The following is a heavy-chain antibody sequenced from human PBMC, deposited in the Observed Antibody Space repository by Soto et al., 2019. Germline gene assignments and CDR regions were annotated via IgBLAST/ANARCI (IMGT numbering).Heavy chain of an antibody. Sequence: QVHLVQSGAEVKKPGDSVKVSCKASGYTFSSYEINWVRQATGQGLEWMGWMNPNSGNTGYAQKYTGSVTMTRNTSISTAYMALSSLRSEDTAVYYCARGQSGYSSGWSPNDYWGQGTLVTVSS. CDR1: GYTFSSYE. CDR2: MNPNSGNT. V-gene: IGHV1-8*01. J-gene: IGHJ4*02. CDR3: ARGQSGYSSGWSPNDY. D-gene: IGHD6-19*01.